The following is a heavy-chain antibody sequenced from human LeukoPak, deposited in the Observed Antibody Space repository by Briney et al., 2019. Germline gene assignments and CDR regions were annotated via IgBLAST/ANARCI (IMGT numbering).Heavy chain of an antibody. CDR2: ISTSSDYI. CDR1: GFTFSTYS. Sequence: GGSLRLSCAVSGFTFSTYSMNWVRQAPGKGLEWVSSISTSSDYIYYAGPLKGRFTISRDNAKNSLYLHMNSLRPDDTAVYYCARGRSITILRGVAISDGFDIWGQGTKVTVS. D-gene: IGHD3-10*01. CDR3: ARGRSITILRGVAISDGFDI. V-gene: IGHV3-21*06. J-gene: IGHJ3*02.